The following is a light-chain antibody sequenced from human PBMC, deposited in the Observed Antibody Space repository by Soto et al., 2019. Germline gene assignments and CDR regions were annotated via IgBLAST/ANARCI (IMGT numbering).Light chain of an antibody. Sequence: QSVLTQPASVSGSPGQSITISCTGTSSDVGGYNYVSWYQQHPGRAPKLMIYDVSWRPPGISNRFSGSKSGNTASLTISGLQAEDEADYFCSSYTSTTSVIFGGGTKLTVL. CDR3: SSYTSTTSVI. CDR1: SSDVGGYNY. J-gene: IGLJ2*01. CDR2: DVS. V-gene: IGLV2-14*01.